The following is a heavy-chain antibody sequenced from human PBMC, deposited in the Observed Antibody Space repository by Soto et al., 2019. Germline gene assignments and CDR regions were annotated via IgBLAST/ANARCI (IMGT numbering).Heavy chain of an antibody. CDR3: ARWRTTQYFDY. J-gene: IGHJ4*02. CDR2: IYYSGST. V-gene: IGHV4-31*03. Sequence: SETPSLTCTVSGGSISSGGYYWSWIRQHPGKGLEWIGYIYYSGSTYYNPSLKSRVTISVDTSKNQFSLKLSSVTAADTAVYYCARWRTTQYFDYWGQGTLVTVSS. D-gene: IGHD1-1*01. CDR1: GGSISSGGYY.